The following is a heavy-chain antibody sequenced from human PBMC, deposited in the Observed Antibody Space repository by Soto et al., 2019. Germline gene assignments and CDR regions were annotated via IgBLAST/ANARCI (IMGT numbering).Heavy chain of an antibody. V-gene: IGHV3-23*01. D-gene: IGHD5-12*01. J-gene: IGHJ4*02. CDR2: ISARGGSL. CDR1: GFSFSSYA. Sequence: EVQLLESGGGLVQPGGSLRLSCAASGFSFSSYAMVWVRQAPGKGLEWVSVISARGGSLYFADSVKGRFTIARDNSKNVLSLEINSLRAEDTSTYFCAKGYIEYSASVDKWGQGTLVVVYS. CDR3: AKGYIEYSASVDK.